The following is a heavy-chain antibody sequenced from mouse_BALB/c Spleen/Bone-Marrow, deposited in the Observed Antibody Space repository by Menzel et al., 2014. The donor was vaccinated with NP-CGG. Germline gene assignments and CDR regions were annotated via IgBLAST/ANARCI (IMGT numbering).Heavy chain of an antibody. Sequence: DVKLQESGPELAKPGASMKISCKASGYSFTGYTMNWVKQSHGKNLEWIGLINPYNGGTSYNQKFKGKATLTVDKSSSTAYMELLSLTSEDSAVYYCARGQLGLKYYAMDYWGQGTSVTVSS. CDR1: GYSFTGYT. D-gene: IGHD3-2*01. J-gene: IGHJ4*01. V-gene: IGHV1-18*01. CDR3: ARGQLGLKYYAMDY. CDR2: INPYNGGT.